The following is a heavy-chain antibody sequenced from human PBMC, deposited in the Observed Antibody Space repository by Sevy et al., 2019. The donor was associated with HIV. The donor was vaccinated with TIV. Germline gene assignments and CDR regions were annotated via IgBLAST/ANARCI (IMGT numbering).Heavy chain of an antibody. J-gene: IGHJ3*01. CDR3: ARGAHLPFDGFHV. CDR1: AYRIFNNW. V-gene: IGHV5-51*01. Sequence: ASVKVSCKGSAYRIFNNWVAWVRQMPGKGLEWMEMIYPGNSDTRYSPSFQGQVTISADNSIGTAYLLWSSLKASDTDTYYCARGAHLPFDGFHVWGQGTMVTVSS. D-gene: IGHD1-26*01. CDR2: IYPGNSDT.